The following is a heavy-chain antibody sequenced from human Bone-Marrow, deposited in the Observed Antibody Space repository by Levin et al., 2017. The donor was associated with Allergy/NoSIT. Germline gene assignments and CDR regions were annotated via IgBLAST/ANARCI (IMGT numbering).Heavy chain of an antibody. V-gene: IGHV3-74*01. Sequence: GESLKISCTASEFTFSTYWMHWVRQAPGKGLVWVSRINNDGTGTTYADAVKGRFIISRDNAKNTLYLQMHSLRVDDTAVYYCTRGRYYDSSGSYHHKGMDVWDQGATVTVSS. CDR3: TRGRYYDSSGSYHHKGMDV. J-gene: IGHJ6*02. CDR2: INNDGTGT. D-gene: IGHD3-22*01. CDR1: EFTFSTYW.